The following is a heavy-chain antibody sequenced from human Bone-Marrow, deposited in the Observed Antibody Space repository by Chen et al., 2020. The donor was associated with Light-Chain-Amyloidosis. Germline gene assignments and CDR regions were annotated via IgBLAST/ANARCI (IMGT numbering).Heavy chain of an antibody. CDR2: IYPDDSDA. Sequence: EVKLEQSGPEGKKLGESLKISCKGSGYTFPNYWIGWVRQMPGKGLEWMGVIYPDDSDARYSPSFEGQVTISADKSITTAYLQWRSLKASDTAMYYCARRRDGYNFDYWGQGTLVTVSS. V-gene: IGHV5-51*01. J-gene: IGHJ4*02. CDR1: GYTFPNYW. D-gene: IGHD5-12*01. CDR3: ARRRDGYNFDY.